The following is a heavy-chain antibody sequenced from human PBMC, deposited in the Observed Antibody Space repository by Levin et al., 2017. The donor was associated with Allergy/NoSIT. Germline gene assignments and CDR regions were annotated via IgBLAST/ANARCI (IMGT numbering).Heavy chain of an antibody. CDR2: ISDTGNHK. CDR3: ARDRLRWELIGMDV. D-gene: IGHD3-10*01. J-gene: IGHJ6*02. V-gene: IGHV3-21*01. CDR1: GFTLNTYS. Sequence: GGSLRLSCVASGFTLNTYSMNWVRRAPGKGLEWVSSISDTGNHKYYADSMKGRFTISRDSAKNSLYLQMNSLRAEDTAVYYCARDRLRWELIGMDVWGQGTTVSVSS.